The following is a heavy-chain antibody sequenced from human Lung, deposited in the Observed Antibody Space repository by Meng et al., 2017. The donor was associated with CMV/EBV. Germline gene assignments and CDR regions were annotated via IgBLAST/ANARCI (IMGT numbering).Heavy chain of an antibody. Sequence: SLKISCVASGFTFSSYEMNWVRQAPEKGLEWVSHISSSGYTLHYADSVKGRFTISRDNAKNSLYLQMKNLRPEDTAVYYCARDSISYGSGSFDMFVWGQGXTVTVSS. D-gene: IGHD3-10*01. V-gene: IGHV3-48*03. J-gene: IGHJ6*02. CDR2: ISSSGYTL. CDR3: ARDSISYGSGSFDMFV. CDR1: GFTFSSYE.